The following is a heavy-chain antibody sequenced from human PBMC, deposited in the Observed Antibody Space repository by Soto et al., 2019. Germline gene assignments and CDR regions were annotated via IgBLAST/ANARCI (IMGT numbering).Heavy chain of an antibody. CDR1: GFTFSDYY. V-gene: IGHV3-11*01. Sequence: GESLKISCAASGFTFSDYYMSWIRQAPGKGLEWVSYISSSGSTIYYADSVKGRFTISRDNAKNSLYLQMNSLRAEDTAVYYCASSPHNWFDPWGQGTLVTVSS. J-gene: IGHJ5*02. CDR3: ASSPHNWFDP. CDR2: ISSSGSTI.